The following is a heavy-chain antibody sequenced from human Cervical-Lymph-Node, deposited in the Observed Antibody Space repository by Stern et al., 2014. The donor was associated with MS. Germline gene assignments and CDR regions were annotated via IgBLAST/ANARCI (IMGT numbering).Heavy chain of an antibody. CDR1: GLPFNNDW. V-gene: IGHV3-15*07. Sequence: MQLVQSGGGLVKPGGSLRLSCAASGLPFNNDWMNWVRQAPGKGLEWVGRIKVRSDGGATDLAGPLKGRFTLWTGDSKNTMDLDMDSLRPDDTGVYYCTTAPDYWGQGTLVTVSS. CDR3: TTAPDY. J-gene: IGHJ4*02. CDR2: IKVRSDGGAT.